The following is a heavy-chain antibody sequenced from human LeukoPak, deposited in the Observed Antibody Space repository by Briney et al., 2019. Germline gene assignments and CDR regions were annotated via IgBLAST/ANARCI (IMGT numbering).Heavy chain of an antibody. CDR1: GFTFSSYG. V-gene: IGHV3-30*18. CDR2: ISYDGSNK. J-gene: IGHJ6*01. CDR3: ANILPCEAGSIRYYHFGLDG. Sequence: GGSLRLSCAASGFTFSSYGMHWVRQAPGKGLEWVAVISYDGSNKYFGDSVKGRFTISRDNSKNTLYLQMNSLRDEETDVYYCANILPCEAGSIRYYHFGLDGWRERTTVTVSS. D-gene: IGHD1-26*01.